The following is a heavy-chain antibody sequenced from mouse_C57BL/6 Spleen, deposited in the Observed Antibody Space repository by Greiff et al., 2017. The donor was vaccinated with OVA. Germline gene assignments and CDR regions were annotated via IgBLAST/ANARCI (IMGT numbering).Heavy chain of an antibody. CDR2: IYPGSGST. CDR3: ARCYSNYVDYAMDY. Sequence: VQLQQPGAELVKPGASVKMSCKASGYTFTSYWITWVKQRPGQGLEWIGDIYPGSGSTNYNEKFKSKATLTVDTSSSTAYMQLSSLTSEDSAVYYGARCYSNYVDYAMDYWGQGTSVTVSS. V-gene: IGHV1-55*01. D-gene: IGHD2-5*01. J-gene: IGHJ4*01. CDR1: GYTFTSYW.